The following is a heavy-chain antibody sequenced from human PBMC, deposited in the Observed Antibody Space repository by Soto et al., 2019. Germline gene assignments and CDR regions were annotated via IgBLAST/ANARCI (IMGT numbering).Heavy chain of an antibody. Sequence: KTGGSLRLSCTASGFTFGDYAMSWFRQAPGKGLEWVGFIRSKAYGGTTEYAASVKGRFTISRDDSKSIAYLQMNSLKTEDTAVYYCTRGRVSMIVVVITDYWGQGTLVTVSS. D-gene: IGHD3-22*01. CDR1: GFTFGDYA. CDR2: IRSKAYGGTT. V-gene: IGHV3-49*05. CDR3: TRGRVSMIVVVITDY. J-gene: IGHJ4*02.